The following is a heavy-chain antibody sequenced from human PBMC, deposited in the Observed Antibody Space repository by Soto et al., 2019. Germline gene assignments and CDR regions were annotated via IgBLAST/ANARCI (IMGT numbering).Heavy chain of an antibody. CDR3: ARGGSGPDV. J-gene: IGHJ6*04. Sequence: EVQLVESGGGLVQPGGSLRLSCAASGFTFSGRSMHWVRQAPGKGLVWVSGIDNAGTDSTYADSVKGRFTSSRDNAKNPLYLQMSSLIVEGTVVYSCARGGSGPDVWGKGNTVTVSS. CDR1: GFTFSGRS. CDR2: IDNAGTDS. D-gene: IGHD1-26*01. V-gene: IGHV3-74*01.